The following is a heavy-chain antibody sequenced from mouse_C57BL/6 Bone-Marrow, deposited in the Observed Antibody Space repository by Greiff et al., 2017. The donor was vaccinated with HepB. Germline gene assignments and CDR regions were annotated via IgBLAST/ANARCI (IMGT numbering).Heavy chain of an antibody. CDR1: GYTFTDYY. V-gene: IGHV1-26*01. J-gene: IGHJ4*01. CDR2: INPNNGGT. CDR3: ARHYYGSFYAMDY. D-gene: IGHD1-1*01. Sequence: VQLQQSGPELVKPGASVKISCKASGYTFTDYYMNWVKQSHGKSLEWIGDINPNNGGTSYNQKFKGKATLTVDKSSSTAYMELRSLTSEDSAVYYCARHYYGSFYAMDYWGQGTSVTVSS.